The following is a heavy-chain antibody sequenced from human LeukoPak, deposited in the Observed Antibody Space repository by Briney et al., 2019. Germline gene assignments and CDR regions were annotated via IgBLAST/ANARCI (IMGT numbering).Heavy chain of an antibody. Sequence: GGSLRLSCADSGFTFSNAWMSWVRQAPGKGLEWVGRIKSKTDGGTTDYAAPVKGRFTISREDSKNTLCLQMTSLKTEDTAVYYCTTDIAWSSSGYFYFDYWGQGTLVTVSS. CDR3: TTDIAWSSSGYFYFDY. D-gene: IGHD3-22*01. CDR2: IKSKTDGGTT. CDR1: GFTFSNAW. J-gene: IGHJ4*02. V-gene: IGHV3-15*01.